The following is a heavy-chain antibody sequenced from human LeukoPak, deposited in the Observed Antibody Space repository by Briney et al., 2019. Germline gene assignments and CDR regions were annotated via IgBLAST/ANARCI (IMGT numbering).Heavy chain of an antibody. J-gene: IGHJ4*02. CDR3: AKGRGFYDGSGNDY. CDR2: ISGSGGSI. CDR1: GFTFSSYA. V-gene: IGHV3-23*01. Sequence: GGSLRLSCAASGFTFSSYAMHWVRQAPGKGLEWVSVISGSGGSIYYADSVKGRFTISRDNPKNTLYLQMNNLRAEDTAVYYCAKGRGFYDGSGNDYWGQGTLVTVSS. D-gene: IGHD3-22*01.